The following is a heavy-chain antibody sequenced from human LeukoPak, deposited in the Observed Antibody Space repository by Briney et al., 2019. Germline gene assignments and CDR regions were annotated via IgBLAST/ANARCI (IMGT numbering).Heavy chain of an antibody. D-gene: IGHD4-17*01. CDR2: IKPDGTEQ. V-gene: IGHV3-7*03. CDR1: GFPFKTYW. J-gene: IGHJ4*02. CDR3: GRGNEYGDPDPNDY. Sequence: PGGSLRLSCAASGFPFKTYWMNWVRQAPGKGLEWVANIKPDGTEQYYVDSVKGRFTISRDNARNSLFLQMNSLTVEDTAVYYCGRGNEYGDPDPNDYWGQGTLVSVSS.